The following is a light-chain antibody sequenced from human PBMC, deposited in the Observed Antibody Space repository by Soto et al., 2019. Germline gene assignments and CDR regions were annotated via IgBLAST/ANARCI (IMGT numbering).Light chain of an antibody. CDR2: DVS. CDR3: SSYTSTSTGV. Sequence: QSVLSQPASVSGSRGQSITISCTGASSDVGAYGYVSWYQQHPGKAPKLMIFDVSNRPSGVSNRFSGSKSGNTASLTISGLQAEDEADYYCSSYTSTSTGVFGTGTKVTVL. J-gene: IGLJ1*01. CDR1: SSDVGAYGY. V-gene: IGLV2-14*01.